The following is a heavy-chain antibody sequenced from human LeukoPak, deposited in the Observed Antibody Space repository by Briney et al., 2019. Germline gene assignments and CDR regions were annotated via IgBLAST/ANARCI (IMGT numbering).Heavy chain of an antibody. Sequence: SQTLSLTCAISGDTVSSNSAAWNWIRQSPSRGLEWLGRTYYRSKWYNDYAVSVKGRITINPDTSKNQFSLQLNSVTPEDTAVYYCASGDYYDSSGDAFDIWGQGTMVTVSS. J-gene: IGHJ3*02. D-gene: IGHD3-22*01. CDR2: TYYRSKWYN. V-gene: IGHV6-1*01. CDR1: GDTVSSNSAA. CDR3: ASGDYYDSSGDAFDI.